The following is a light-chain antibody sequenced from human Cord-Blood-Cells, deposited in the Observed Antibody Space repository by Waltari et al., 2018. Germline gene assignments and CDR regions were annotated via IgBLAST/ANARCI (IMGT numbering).Light chain of an antibody. J-gene: IGLJ3*02. Sequence: QSALTQPASVSGSPGQSITISCTGTSSDVGRYNLVSWYQQHPGKAPKLLLYEGSKRPSGVSNRFSGSKSGNTASLTITGLQAEDEADYYCCLYAGSSTWVFGGGTKLTVL. CDR1: SSDVGRYNL. CDR3: CLYAGSSTWV. V-gene: IGLV2-23*01. CDR2: EGS.